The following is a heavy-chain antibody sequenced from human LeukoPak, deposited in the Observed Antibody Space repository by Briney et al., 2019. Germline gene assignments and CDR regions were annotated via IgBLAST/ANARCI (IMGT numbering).Heavy chain of an antibody. Sequence: SETLSLTCTVSGGSISSSSYYWGWIRQPPGKGLEWIGSIYYSGSTYYNPSLKSRVTISVDTSKNQFSLKLSSVTAADTAVYYCARRGSRIAAAGPYFDLWGRGTLVTVSS. D-gene: IGHD6-13*01. J-gene: IGHJ2*01. CDR1: GGSISSSSYY. CDR3: ARRGSRIAAAGPYFDL. CDR2: IYYSGST. V-gene: IGHV4-39*07.